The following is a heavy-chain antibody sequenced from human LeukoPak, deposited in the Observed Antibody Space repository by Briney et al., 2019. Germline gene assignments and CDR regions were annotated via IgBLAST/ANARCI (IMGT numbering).Heavy chain of an antibody. CDR3: ARDQGWGDWYFDL. D-gene: IGHD3-10*01. CDR1: GGSISSGSYY. Sequence: SETLSLTCTVSGGSISSGSYYWSWIRQPAGKGLEWIGRIYTSGSTNYNPSLKSRVTISVDTSKNQFSLKLSSVTAADTAVYFCARDQGWGDWYFDLWGRGTLVTVSS. CDR2: IYTSGST. V-gene: IGHV4-61*02. J-gene: IGHJ2*01.